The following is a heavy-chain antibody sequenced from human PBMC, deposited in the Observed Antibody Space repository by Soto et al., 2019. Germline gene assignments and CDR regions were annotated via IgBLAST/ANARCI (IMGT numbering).Heavy chain of an antibody. Sequence: LRLSCAASGFTFSSYAVSWVRQAPGKGLEWVSTVTATGDATYYADSVKGRFTISRDNSRNTLYLQMNSLRAEDAAVYYCASTPGIVASGLYNWFDPWGQGTLVTVSS. J-gene: IGHJ5*02. CDR3: ASTPGIVASGLYNWFDP. CDR1: GFTFSSYA. D-gene: IGHD6-13*01. V-gene: IGHV3-23*01. CDR2: VTATGDAT.